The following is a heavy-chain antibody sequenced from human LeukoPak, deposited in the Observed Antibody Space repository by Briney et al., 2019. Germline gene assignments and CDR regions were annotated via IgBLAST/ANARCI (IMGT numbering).Heavy chain of an antibody. D-gene: IGHD4-23*01. V-gene: IGHV4-4*02. CDR1: GDSISSGNW. Sequence: SGTLSLTCAVSGDSISSGNWWNWVRQPPGKGLEWIGEIYHTGITNFNPSLEGRLTLSVDNSKNQFSLRLSSVTAADTAVYYCARMRWELLMQTYYYYLDVWGKGTTVTVSS. J-gene: IGHJ6*03. CDR2: IYHTGIT. CDR3: ARMRWELLMQTYYYYLDV.